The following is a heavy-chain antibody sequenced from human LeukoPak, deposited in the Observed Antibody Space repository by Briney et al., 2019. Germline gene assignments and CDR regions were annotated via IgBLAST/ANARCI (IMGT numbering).Heavy chain of an antibody. CDR2: INHSGST. D-gene: IGHD5-18*01. J-gene: IGHJ4*02. CDR3: ARLLPRWYSYGYYY. Sequence: SETLSLTCTVSGGSISSSSYYWSWIRQPPGKGLEWIGEINHSGSTNYNPSLKSRVTISVDTSKNQFSLKLSSVTAADTAVYYCARLLPRWYSYGYYYWGQGTLVTVSS. V-gene: IGHV4-39*07. CDR1: GGSISSSSYY.